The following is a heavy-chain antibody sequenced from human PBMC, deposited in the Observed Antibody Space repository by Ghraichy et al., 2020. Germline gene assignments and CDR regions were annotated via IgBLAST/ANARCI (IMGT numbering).Heavy chain of an antibody. J-gene: IGHJ2*01. CDR2: IFHSGST. V-gene: IGHV4-4*02. CDR3: ARGTFHERYCLRHECRAGYFDI. D-gene: IGHD2-15*01. CDR1: GGSIISNNW. Sequence: SQTLSLTCVVSGGSIISNNWWSWVHQPPGKGLEWIAEIFHSGSTNYNPSLKSRVTLSVDKSKNQFSLRLTSVTAADTAIYFCARGTFHERYCLRHECRAGYFDIWGRGSL.